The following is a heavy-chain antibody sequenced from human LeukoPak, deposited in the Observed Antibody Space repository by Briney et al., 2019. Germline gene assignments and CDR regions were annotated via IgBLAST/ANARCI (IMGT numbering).Heavy chain of an antibody. V-gene: IGHV4-59*08. Sequence: SETLSLTCTVSGGSISSYYWSWIRQPPGKGLEWIGYIYYSGSTNYNPSLKSRVTISVDTSKNQFSLKLSSVTAADTAVYYCARHSPMYSSSSYDIWGQGTMVTVSS. CDR3: ARHSPMYSSSSYDI. CDR2: IYYSGST. D-gene: IGHD6-13*01. CDR1: GGSISSYY. J-gene: IGHJ3*02.